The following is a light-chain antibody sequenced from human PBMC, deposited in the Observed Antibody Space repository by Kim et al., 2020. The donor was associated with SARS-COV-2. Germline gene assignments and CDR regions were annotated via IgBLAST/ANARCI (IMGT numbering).Light chain of an antibody. CDR2: QHS. Sequence: SYELTQPPSVSVFPGQTATITCSGDKLGDKYACWYQQKPGQSPVLVIYQHSKRPSGIPERFFGSNSGNTANLTISGTQAMDEADYYCQAWDSSTVVFGGGTQLTVL. CDR1: KLGDKY. V-gene: IGLV3-1*01. CDR3: QAWDSSTVV. J-gene: IGLJ2*01.